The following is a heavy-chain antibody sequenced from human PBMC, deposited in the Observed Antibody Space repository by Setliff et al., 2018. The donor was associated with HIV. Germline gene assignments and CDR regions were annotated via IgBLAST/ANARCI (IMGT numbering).Heavy chain of an antibody. J-gene: IGHJ4*02. CDR3: TKGRLGQADY. V-gene: IGHV4-59*01. CDR2: IYYSGST. D-gene: IGHD4-17*01. CDR1: GDSISASY. Sequence: SETLSLTCAVSGDSISASYWNWIRQFPGGGLEWIGYIYYSGSTKYNPSLKRRVTISIDKSRKYFSLKLPSVTAADTAMYFCTKGRLGQADYWGQGTLVSVSS.